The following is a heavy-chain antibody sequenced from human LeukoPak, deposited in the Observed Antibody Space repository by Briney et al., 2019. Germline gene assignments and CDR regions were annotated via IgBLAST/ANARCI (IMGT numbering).Heavy chain of an antibody. Sequence: SVKVSCKASGGTFSSYAISWVRQAPGQGLEWMGGIIPIFGTANYAQKFQGRVTITADESTGTAYMELSSLRSEDTAVYYCARETLHYNWNYFDYWGQGTLVTVSS. CDR1: GGTFSSYA. CDR2: IIPIFGTA. D-gene: IGHD1-20*01. V-gene: IGHV1-69*13. CDR3: ARETLHYNWNYFDY. J-gene: IGHJ4*02.